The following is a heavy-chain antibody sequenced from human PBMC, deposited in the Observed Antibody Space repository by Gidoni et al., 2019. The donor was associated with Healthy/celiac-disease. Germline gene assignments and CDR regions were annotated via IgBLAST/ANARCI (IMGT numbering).Heavy chain of an antibody. CDR2: INPNSGDT. D-gene: IGHD3-10*01. CDR3: ARPPSRGSGISYLYFDY. J-gene: IGHJ4*02. Sequence: QVQLVQSGAEVKKPGASLKVSCKASGSTFRDYDMHWVRQAPGHGLEWMGWINPNSGDTNYAQKFQGRVTMTTDTSISTAYMELSRLRSDDTAVYYCARPPSRGSGISYLYFDYWGQGTLVTVSS. V-gene: IGHV1-2*02. CDR1: GSTFRDYD.